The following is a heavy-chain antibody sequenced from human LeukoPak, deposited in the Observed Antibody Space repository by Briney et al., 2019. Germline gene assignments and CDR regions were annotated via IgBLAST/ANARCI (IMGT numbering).Heavy chain of an antibody. V-gene: IGHV4-34*01. D-gene: IGHD3-10*01. CDR3: ARGRTGSTNYDY. J-gene: IGHJ4*02. CDR2: INHVATS. CDR1: GGPFSDYL. Sequence: SGTLSLTCGASGGPFSDYLWSWIRQPPGKGLEWIGQINHVATSNDNPALKSRVTMSVDRSKNQFSLRLSSVTAADRAVYYCARGRTGSTNYDYWGQGVLVTVSS.